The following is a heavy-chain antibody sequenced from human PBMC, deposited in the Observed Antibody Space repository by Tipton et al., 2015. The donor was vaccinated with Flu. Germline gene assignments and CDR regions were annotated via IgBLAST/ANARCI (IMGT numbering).Heavy chain of an antibody. Sequence: SLRLSCAASGFTFSDYWMAWVRQAPGKGLEWVANIKQDGSERYYVDSVKGRFTISRDNAKNSLFLQMNSLRAEDTALYYCAKGTDYYESSGYYDYWGQGTLVTVSS. J-gene: IGHJ4*02. CDR2: IKQDGSER. V-gene: IGHV3-7*03. D-gene: IGHD3-22*01. CDR3: AKGTDYYESSGYYDY. CDR1: GFTFSDYW.